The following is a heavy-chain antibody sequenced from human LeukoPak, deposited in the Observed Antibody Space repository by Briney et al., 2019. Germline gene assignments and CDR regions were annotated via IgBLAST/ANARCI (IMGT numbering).Heavy chain of an antibody. V-gene: IGHV4-31*03. CDR2: IYYSGST. Sequence: PSQTLSLTCTVSGGSISSGGYYWSWIRQHPGKGLEWIGYIYYSGSTYYNPSLKSRVTISVDTSKNQFSLKLSSVTAADTAVYYCARGGYCSSTSCYLFDYWGQGTLVAVSS. CDR3: ARGGYCSSTSCYLFDY. D-gene: IGHD2-2*01. CDR1: GGSISSGGYY. J-gene: IGHJ4*02.